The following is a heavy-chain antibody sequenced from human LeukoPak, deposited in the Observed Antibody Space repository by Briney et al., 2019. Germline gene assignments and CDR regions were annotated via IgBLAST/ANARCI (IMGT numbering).Heavy chain of an antibody. CDR1: GGSFSGYY. V-gene: IGHV4-34*01. CDR3: ARGLGLHYYGSGSSHRPLDY. CDR2: INYSGST. D-gene: IGHD3-10*01. J-gene: IGHJ4*02. Sequence: PSETLSLTCAVYGGSFSGYYWSWIRQPPGKGLEWIGEINYSGSTNYNPSLKSRVTISVDTSKNQFSLKLSSETAADTAVYYCARGLGLHYYGSGSSHRPLDYWGQGTLVTVSS.